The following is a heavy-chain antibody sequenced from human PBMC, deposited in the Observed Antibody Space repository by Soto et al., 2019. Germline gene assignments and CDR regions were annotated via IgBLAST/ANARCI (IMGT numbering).Heavy chain of an antibody. V-gene: IGHV3-30-3*01. D-gene: IGHD3-22*01. CDR2: ISYDGSNK. J-gene: IGHJ4*02. CDR3: ARVGVPYYYDSSGYYS. CDR1: GFTFSSYA. Sequence: GGSLRLSCAASGFTFSSYAMHWVRQAPGKGLEWVAVISYDGSNKYYADSVKGRFTISRDNSKNTLYLQMNSLRAEDTAVYYCARVGVPYYYDSSGYYSWGQGTLVTVSS.